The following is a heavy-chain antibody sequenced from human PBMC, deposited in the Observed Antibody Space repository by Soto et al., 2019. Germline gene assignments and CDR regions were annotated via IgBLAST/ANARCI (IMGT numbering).Heavy chain of an antibody. D-gene: IGHD6-13*01. CDR3: ARQGGGSRWWDFDY. CDR1: GGSISSYY. V-gene: IGHV4-59*08. CDR2: IYYSGST. J-gene: IGHJ4*02. Sequence: QVQLQESGPGLVKPSETLSLTCTVSGGSISSYYWSWIRQPPGKGLEWIGYIYYSGSTNYNPSLKIRVTISVDTAKTQFSMKLSSGTAADTAVYCCARQGGGSRWWDFDYWGQGTLVTVSS.